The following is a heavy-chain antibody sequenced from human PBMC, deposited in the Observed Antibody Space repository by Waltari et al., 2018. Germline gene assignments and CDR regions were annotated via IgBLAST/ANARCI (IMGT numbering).Heavy chain of an antibody. Sequence: EVQLVESGGGLVQPGGSLRLSCAVSGLTFSDYWMSWVRQAPGKGLGWVANIKEDGSVTNYVDSVKGRFTISRDNARNSLFLQMNSLRDEDTAIYYCARASSSSSYDAWGQGTLVTVSS. CDR2: IKEDGSVT. CDR1: GLTFSDYW. CDR3: ARASSSSSYDA. V-gene: IGHV3-7*04. D-gene: IGHD6-6*01. J-gene: IGHJ5*02.